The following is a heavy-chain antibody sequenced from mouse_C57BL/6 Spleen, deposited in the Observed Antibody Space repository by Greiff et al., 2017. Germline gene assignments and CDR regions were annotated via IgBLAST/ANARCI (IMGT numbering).Heavy chain of an antibody. CDR1: GYSITSGYY. J-gene: IGHJ1*03. CDR3: ARVDYYGSSYYWYFDV. Sequence: VQLKESGPGLVKPSQSLSLTCSVTGYSITSGYYWNWIRQFPGNKLEWMGYISYDGSNNYNPSLKNRISITRDTSKNQFFLKLNSVTTEDTATYYCARVDYYGSSYYWYFDVWGTGTTVTVSS. CDR2: ISYDGSN. V-gene: IGHV3-6*01. D-gene: IGHD1-1*01.